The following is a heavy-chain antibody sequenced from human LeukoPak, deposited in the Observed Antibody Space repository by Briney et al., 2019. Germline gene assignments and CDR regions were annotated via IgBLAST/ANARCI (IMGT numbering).Heavy chain of an antibody. CDR3: ARDRPEYSSPDY. CDR2: ISYDGSNK. V-gene: IGHV3-30*15. Sequence: GGSLRLSCAASGFTFSSYAMHWVRQAPGKGLEWVAVISYDGSNKYYADSVKGRFTISRDNSKNTLYLQMSSLRAEDTAVYYCARDRPEYSSPDYWGQGTLVTVSS. CDR1: GFTFSSYA. D-gene: IGHD6-6*01. J-gene: IGHJ4*02.